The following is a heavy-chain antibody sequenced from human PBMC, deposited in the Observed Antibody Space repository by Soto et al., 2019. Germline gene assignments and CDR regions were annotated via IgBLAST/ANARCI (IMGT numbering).Heavy chain of an antibody. D-gene: IGHD6-19*01. CDR1: GFTFSSYG. Sequence: GGSLRLSCAASGFTFSSYGMHWVRQAPGKGLEWVAVISYDGSSKYYADSVKGRFTISRDNSKNTLYLQMSSLRAEDTAVYYCVKDGSSGWPYFYDMDVWGQGTTVTVSS. CDR2: ISYDGSSK. CDR3: VKDGSSGWPYFYDMDV. J-gene: IGHJ6*02. V-gene: IGHV3-30*18.